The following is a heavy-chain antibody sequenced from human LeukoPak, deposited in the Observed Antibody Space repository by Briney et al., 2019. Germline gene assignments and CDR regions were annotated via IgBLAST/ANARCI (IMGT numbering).Heavy chain of an antibody. CDR3: ARVGVAAAVRGGGYYYGMDV. CDR2: ISSGSSYI. J-gene: IGHJ6*02. Sequence: GGSLRLSCAASGFTFSPYSMNWVRQAPGKGLEWVSSISSGSSYIYYADSMKGRFTISRDNAKNSLYLQMNSLRAEDTAVYYCARVGVAAAVRGGGYYYGMDVWGQGTTVTVSS. CDR1: GFTFSPYS. V-gene: IGHV3-21*01. D-gene: IGHD6-13*01.